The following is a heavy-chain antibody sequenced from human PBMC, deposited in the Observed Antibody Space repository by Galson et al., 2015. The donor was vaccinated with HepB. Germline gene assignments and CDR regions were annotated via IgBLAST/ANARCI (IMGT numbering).Heavy chain of an antibody. J-gene: IGHJ2*01. CDR1: GFTFGRYW. CDR3: ARDFELGISKWYFDL. V-gene: IGHV3-74*01. D-gene: IGHD7-27*01. CDR2: INDDGSSI. Sequence: SLRLSCAASGFTFGRYWMHWVRQAPGKGLVWVSRINDDGSSIDYADSVKGRFTVSRDNAKSTLYLQMNSLRAEDTAVYYCARDFELGISKWYFDLWGRGTLVTASS.